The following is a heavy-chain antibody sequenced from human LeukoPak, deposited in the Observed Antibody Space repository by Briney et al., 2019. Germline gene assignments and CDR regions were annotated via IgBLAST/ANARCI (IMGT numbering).Heavy chain of an antibody. CDR1: GFTFSSYS. J-gene: IGHJ4*02. CDR3: ARERWVQTGGVFDY. V-gene: IGHV3-48*02. Sequence: PGGSLRLSCAASGFTFSSYSMNWDRQAPGKGLEWVSYISSSSSTIYYADSVKGRFTTSRDNAKNSLYLQMNSLRDEDTAVYYYARERWVQTGGVFDYWGQGTLVTVSS. D-gene: IGHD7-27*01. CDR2: ISSSSSTI.